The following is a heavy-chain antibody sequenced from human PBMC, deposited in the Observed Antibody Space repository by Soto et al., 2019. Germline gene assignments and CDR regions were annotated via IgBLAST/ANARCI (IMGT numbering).Heavy chain of an antibody. J-gene: IGHJ6*01. Sequence: PDPLSLPYTVSGGSISSHYWRCIRKPPGKGLEWIGYIYYSGSTNYNPSIKSRVTISVDTSKNQFSLKLSSVTAADTTVYYCFLLSRTTRNRYYSPGLGISGEGIMGTGYY. CDR2: IYYSGST. CDR1: GGSISSHY. CDR3: FLLSRTTRNRYYSPGLGISGEGIMGTGYY. D-gene: IGHD2-15*01. V-gene: IGHV4-59*11.